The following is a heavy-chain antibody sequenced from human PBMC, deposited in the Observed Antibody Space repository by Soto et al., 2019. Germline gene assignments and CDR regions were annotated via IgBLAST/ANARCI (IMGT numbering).Heavy chain of an antibody. CDR1: GFTFSSYA. Sequence: GGSLRLSCSASGFTFSSYAMNWVRQAPGKGLEYVSAISSNGGSTYYADSVKGRFTISRDNSKNTLYLQMSSLRAEDTAVYYCISSVQHDRTFVLPRFGYDGRDVWGQGTPFTSP. CDR3: ISSVQHDRTFVLPRFGYDGRDV. J-gene: IGHJ6*02. V-gene: IGHV3-64D*06. D-gene: IGHD2-8*02. CDR2: ISSNGGST.